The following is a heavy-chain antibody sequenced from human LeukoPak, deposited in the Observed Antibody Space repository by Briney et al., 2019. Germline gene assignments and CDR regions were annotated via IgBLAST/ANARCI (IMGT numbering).Heavy chain of an antibody. CDR2: INPNSGGT. CDR1: GYTFTGYY. CDR3: ARDLGRGYSGYDSLGY. J-gene: IGHJ4*02. V-gene: IGHV1-2*02. D-gene: IGHD5-12*01. Sequence: ASVKVSCKASGYTFTGYYMHWVRQAPGQGLEGMGWINPNSGGTNYAQKFQGRVTMTRDTSISTAYMELSRLRSDDTAVYYCARDLGRGYSGYDSLGYWGQGTLVTVSS.